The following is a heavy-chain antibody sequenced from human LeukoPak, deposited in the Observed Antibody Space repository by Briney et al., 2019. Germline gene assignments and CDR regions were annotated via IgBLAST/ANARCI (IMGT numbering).Heavy chain of an antibody. V-gene: IGHV4-39*07. CDR2: IYYSGST. CDR3: ARKDGDL. Sequence: SETLSLTCTVSGGSISSSNFYWGWIRQPPGKGLEWIGSIYYSGSTYYNPSLKSRVTISVDTSKNQFSLKLNSVTAADTAVYFCARKDGDLWGQGTLVTVPS. CDR1: GGSISSSNFY. J-gene: IGHJ4*02.